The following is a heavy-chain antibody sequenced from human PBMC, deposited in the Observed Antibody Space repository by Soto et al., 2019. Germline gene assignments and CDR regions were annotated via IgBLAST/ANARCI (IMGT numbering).Heavy chain of an antibody. Sequence: GGSLRLSCAASGFTFSSYAMSWVRQAPGKGLEWVSAISGSGGSTYYADAVKGRFTISRDNSKNTLYLQMNSLRAEDTAVYYCAKGRLYSSSSPYFDYWGQGTLVTVSS. V-gene: IGHV3-23*01. CDR3: AKGRLYSSSSPYFDY. D-gene: IGHD6-6*01. CDR2: ISGSGGST. CDR1: GFTFSSYA. J-gene: IGHJ4*02.